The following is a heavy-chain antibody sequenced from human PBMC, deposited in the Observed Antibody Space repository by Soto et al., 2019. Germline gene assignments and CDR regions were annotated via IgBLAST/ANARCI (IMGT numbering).Heavy chain of an antibody. CDR1: GGTFSSYA. V-gene: IGHV1-69*13. CDR3: ARAMRVVPAPGVGVGYYYYGMDV. Sequence: GASVKVSCKASGGTFSSYAISWVRQAPGQGLEWMGGIIPIFGTANYAQKFQGRVTITADESTSTAYMELSSLRSEDTAVYYCARAMRVVPAPGVGVGYYYYGMDVWGQGTMVTVSS. D-gene: IGHD2-2*01. CDR2: IIPIFGTA. J-gene: IGHJ6*02.